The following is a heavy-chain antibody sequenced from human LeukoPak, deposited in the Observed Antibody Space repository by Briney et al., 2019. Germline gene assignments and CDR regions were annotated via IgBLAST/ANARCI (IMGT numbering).Heavy chain of an antibody. CDR1: VYTFSTCD. Sequence: GASVRVSCTASVYTFSTCDMNWVRQASGQGREGRGWMSPHSANTRFPHTFHGRVTITSHPSINPAYLELSSLRSEDTAVYYCASLLGSISHWGQGPLVTVSS. J-gene: IGHJ1*01. CDR3: ASLLGSISH. D-gene: IGHD2/OR15-2a*01. V-gene: IGHV1-8*01. CDR2: MSPHSANT.